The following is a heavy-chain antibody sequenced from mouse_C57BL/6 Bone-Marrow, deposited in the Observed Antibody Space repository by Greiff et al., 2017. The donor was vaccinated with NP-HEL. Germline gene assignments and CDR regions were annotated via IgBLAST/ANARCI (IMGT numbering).Heavy chain of an antibody. CDR1: GFTFSDYG. J-gene: IGHJ4*01. CDR2: ISSGSSTI. D-gene: IGHD1-1*01. Sequence: EVQGVESGGGLVKPGGSLKLSCAASGFTFSDYGMHWVRQAPEKGLEWVAYISSGSSTIYYADTVKGRFTISRDNAKNTLFLQMTGLRSEDTAMYYCARQGITTVVAWAMDYWGQGTSVTVSS. V-gene: IGHV5-17*01. CDR3: ARQGITTVVAWAMDY.